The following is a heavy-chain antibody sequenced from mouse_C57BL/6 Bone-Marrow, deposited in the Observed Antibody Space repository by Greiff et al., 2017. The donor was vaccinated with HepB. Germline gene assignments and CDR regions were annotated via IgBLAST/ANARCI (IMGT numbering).Heavy chain of an antibody. CDR2: IYPGSGNT. CDR3: ASLPAMDY. J-gene: IGHJ4*01. Sequence: VKLMESGPELVKPGASVKISCKASGYSFTSYYIHWVKQRPGQGLEWIGWIYPGSGNTKYNEKFKGKATLTADTSSSTAYMQLSSLTSEDSAVYYCASLPAMDYWGQGTSVTVSS. V-gene: IGHV1-66*01. CDR1: GYSFTSYY.